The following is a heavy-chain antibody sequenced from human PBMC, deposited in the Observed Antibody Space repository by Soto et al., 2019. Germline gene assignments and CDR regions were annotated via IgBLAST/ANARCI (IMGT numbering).Heavy chain of an antibody. D-gene: IGHD5-18*01. J-gene: IGHJ4*02. Sequence: HVELVQSGADVKKPGAAVTISCKASGYTFTDYALHWVRQAPGQRLEWMGWMNAGVGNTLYSQKFQGRITITRDTSASTAYMELNSLKSEDTAIYYCARDTGYTFGSLNYWGPGTLVTVSS. CDR1: GYTFTDYA. CDR3: ARDTGYTFGSLNY. V-gene: IGHV1-3*01. CDR2: MNAGVGNT.